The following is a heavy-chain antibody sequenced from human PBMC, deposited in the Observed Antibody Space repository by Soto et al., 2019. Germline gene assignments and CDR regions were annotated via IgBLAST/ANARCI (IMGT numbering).Heavy chain of an antibody. Sequence: GGSLRLSCAVSGFSVSDNYMSWVRQAPGKGLEWVSVIYRGDATHYADSVKGRLTISRDNSKNTVYLQMNSLRAEDTAVYYCARDRSDSSRADSFDIWGQGTMVTV. D-gene: IGHD6-25*01. CDR3: ARDRSDSSRADSFDI. CDR2: IYRGDAT. CDR1: GFSVSDNY. V-gene: IGHV3-53*01. J-gene: IGHJ3*02.